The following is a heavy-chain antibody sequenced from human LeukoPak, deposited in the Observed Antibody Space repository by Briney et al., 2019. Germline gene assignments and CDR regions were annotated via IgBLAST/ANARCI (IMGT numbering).Heavy chain of an antibody. Sequence: PGGSLRLSCGASGFTFISYCMSWVRQAAGKGLEWVSAISGSGGSTYYADSVKGRFTISRDNSKNTLYLQMNSLRAEDTAVYYCANDLKATMVRGVIRYDYWGQGTLVTVSS. J-gene: IGHJ4*02. CDR1: GFTFISYC. CDR3: ANDLKATMVRGVIRYDY. CDR2: ISGSGGST. V-gene: IGHV3-23*01. D-gene: IGHD3-10*01.